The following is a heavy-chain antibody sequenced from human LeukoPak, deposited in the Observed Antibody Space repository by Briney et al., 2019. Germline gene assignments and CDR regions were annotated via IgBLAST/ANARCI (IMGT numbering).Heavy chain of an antibody. V-gene: IGHV1-46*01. CDR1: GYTFTSYY. CDR3: ARADYYDSSGYYYAFDI. CDR2: INPSGGST. J-gene: IGHJ3*02. D-gene: IGHD3-22*01. Sequence: GASVKVSCKASGYTFTSYYMHWVRQAPGQGLEWMGIINPSGGSTSYAQKFQGRVTMTRDMSTSTVYMELSSLRSEDTAVYYCARADYYDSSGYYYAFDIWGQGTMVTVSS.